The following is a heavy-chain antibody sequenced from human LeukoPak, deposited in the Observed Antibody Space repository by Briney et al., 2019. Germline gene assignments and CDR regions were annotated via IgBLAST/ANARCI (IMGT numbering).Heavy chain of an antibody. CDR1: GFTFSRYW. CDR3: ARDYGDSY. D-gene: IGHD7-27*01. Sequence: PGGSLRLSCAVSGFTFSRYWMSWVRQAPGKGLEWVANIKQDGSQKYYVDSVKGRFTISRDNAKNSLYLQMNSLRPGDTAVYYCARDYGDSYWGQGTLVTVSS. J-gene: IGHJ4*02. V-gene: IGHV3-7*01. CDR2: IKQDGSQK.